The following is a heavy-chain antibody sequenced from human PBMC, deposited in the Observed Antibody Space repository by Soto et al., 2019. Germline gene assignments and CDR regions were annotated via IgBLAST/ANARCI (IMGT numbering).Heavy chain of an antibody. Sequence: ASETLSLTCTVSGGSISSYYWSWIRQPPGKGLEWIGYIYYSGSTNYNPSLKSRVTISVDTSKNQFSLKLSSVTAADTAVYYCAREGIAVADFDYWGQGTLVTVSS. V-gene: IGHV4-59*01. D-gene: IGHD6-19*01. CDR1: GGSISSYY. CDR3: AREGIAVADFDY. J-gene: IGHJ4*02. CDR2: IYYSGST.